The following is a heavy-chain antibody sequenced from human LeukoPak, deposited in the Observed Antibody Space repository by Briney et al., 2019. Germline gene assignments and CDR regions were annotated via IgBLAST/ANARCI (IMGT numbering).Heavy chain of an antibody. Sequence: GGSLRLSCAASAFTVSSNYMSWVRQAPGKGLEWVSVIYSGGSTYYADSVKGRFTISRDNSKNTLNLQMNSLRAEDTAVYYCARDRSSNYASWNNYYYMDVWGKGTTVTVSS. J-gene: IGHJ6*03. CDR3: ARDRSSNYASWNNYYYMDV. CDR1: AFTVSSNY. D-gene: IGHD4-11*01. CDR2: IYSGGST. V-gene: IGHV3-53*01.